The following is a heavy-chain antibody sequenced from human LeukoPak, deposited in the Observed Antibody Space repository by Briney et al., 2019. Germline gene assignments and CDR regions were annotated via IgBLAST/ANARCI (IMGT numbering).Heavy chain of an antibody. CDR1: GFTFSIYA. Sequence: GSLRLSCAASGFTFSIYAMSWVRQTPGKGLEWVSACSGNGGSTFYADSVKGRFTFPRDNSKNMLYLQMNSLRAEDTAVYYCAKGYHANSGYYSGLDIWGQGTMVTVSS. J-gene: IGHJ3*02. D-gene: IGHD3-22*01. V-gene: IGHV3-23*01. CDR3: AKGYHANSGYYSGLDI. CDR2: CSGNGGST.